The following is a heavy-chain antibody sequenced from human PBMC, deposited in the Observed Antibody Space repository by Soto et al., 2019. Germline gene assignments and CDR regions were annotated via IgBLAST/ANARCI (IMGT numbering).Heavy chain of an antibody. CDR2: INPNSGGT. CDR3: ARDRQYYDFWSGYFTGIDY. J-gene: IGHJ4*02. Sequence: ASVKVSCKASGYTFTGYYMHWVRQAPGQGLEWMGWINPNSGGTNYAQKFQGRVTMTRDTSISTAYMELSRLRSDDTAVYYCARDRQYYDFWSGYFTGIDYWGPGTLVTVSP. CDR1: GYTFTGYY. D-gene: IGHD3-3*01. V-gene: IGHV1-2*02.